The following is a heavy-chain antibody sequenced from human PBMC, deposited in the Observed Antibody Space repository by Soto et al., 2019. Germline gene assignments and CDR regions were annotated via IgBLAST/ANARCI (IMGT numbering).Heavy chain of an antibody. CDR2: FHPGDSDT. CDR3: ARLTLPSRGWTYGMDV. J-gene: IGHJ6*02. D-gene: IGHD6-19*01. Sequence: GESLRIPCEASGYSFSLYWITSVRQMLGKGVGWRGSFHPGDSDTRYNPSFQGEATISGDRSINTAYLQWRSLKASESAMYYCARLTLPSRGWTYGMDVWGQGPSVTV. V-gene: IGHV5-51*01. CDR1: GYSFSLYW.